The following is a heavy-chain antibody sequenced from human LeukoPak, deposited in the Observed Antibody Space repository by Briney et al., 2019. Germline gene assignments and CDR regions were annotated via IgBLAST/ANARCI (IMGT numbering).Heavy chain of an antibody. D-gene: IGHD3-3*02. CDR1: GFTFSNHG. CDR2: IWYDGSKK. J-gene: IGHJ4*02. Sequence: GGSLRLSCAASGFTFSNHGFHWVRQAPGKGLEGVAVIWYDGSKKFYADSVKGRFTISRDDSKNTLYLQMNSLRAEDTAVYYCASRAHFWSGPGGWGQGTLVTVSS. CDR3: ASRAHFWSGPGG. V-gene: IGHV3-33*01.